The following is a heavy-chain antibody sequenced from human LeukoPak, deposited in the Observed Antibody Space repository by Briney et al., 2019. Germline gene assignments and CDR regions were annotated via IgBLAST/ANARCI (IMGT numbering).Heavy chain of an antibody. CDR3: ARGEWVNNDY. CDR1: GYTFTSYD. Sequence: ASVKVSCKASGYTFTSYDIHWVRQATGQGLEWMGWMNPNSGNTGYAQKFQGRVTMTRNTSISTAYMDLSSLRSEDTAVYYCARGEWVNNDYWGQGTLVTVSS. D-gene: IGHD1-26*01. CDR2: MNPNSGNT. V-gene: IGHV1-8*01. J-gene: IGHJ4*02.